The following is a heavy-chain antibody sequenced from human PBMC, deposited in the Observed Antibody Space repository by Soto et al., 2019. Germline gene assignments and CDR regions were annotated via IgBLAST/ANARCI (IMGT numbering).Heavy chain of an antibody. CDR1: GYTFSTYG. D-gene: IGHD1-26*01. CDR3: ARDLGGGSGSYYDY. CDR2: ISGYNGNT. V-gene: IGHV1-18*04. J-gene: IGHJ4*02. Sequence: QVQLVQSGAEVKKPGASVKVSCKASGYTFSTYGISWVRQAPGQGLEWMGWISGYNGNTKYAQKLQGRVTMTTDTSTSTAYMEVRSLRSDDTDVYSCARDLGGGSGSYYDYWGQGTLVTVSS.